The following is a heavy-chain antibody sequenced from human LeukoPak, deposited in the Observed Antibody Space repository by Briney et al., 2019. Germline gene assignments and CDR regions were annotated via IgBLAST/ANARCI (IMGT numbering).Heavy chain of an antibody. J-gene: IGHJ3*02. V-gene: IGHV1-24*01. Sequence: ASVKVSCKVSGSTLTKLSMHWVRQAPGKGLEWMGGFDPEDGETIYAQKFQGRVTMTEDTSTDTAYMELSSLRSEDTAVYYCATNPYYGSVYVFDIWGQGTMVTVSS. CDR3: ATNPYYGSVYVFDI. CDR1: GSTLTKLS. CDR2: FDPEDGET. D-gene: IGHD3-10*01.